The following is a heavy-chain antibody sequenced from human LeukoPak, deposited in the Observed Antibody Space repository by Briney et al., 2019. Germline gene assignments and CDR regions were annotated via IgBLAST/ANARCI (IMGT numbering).Heavy chain of an antibody. V-gene: IGHV4-34*01. CDR3: ARGDPSTVTTGY. D-gene: IGHD4-17*01. Sequence: SETLSLTCAVYGGSFSGYYWSWIRQPPGKGLEWIGEINHSGSTNYNPSLKSRVTISVDTSKNQFSLKLSSVTAADTAVYYCARGDPSTVTTGYWGQGTLATVSS. CDR2: INHSGST. CDR1: GGSFSGYY. J-gene: IGHJ4*02.